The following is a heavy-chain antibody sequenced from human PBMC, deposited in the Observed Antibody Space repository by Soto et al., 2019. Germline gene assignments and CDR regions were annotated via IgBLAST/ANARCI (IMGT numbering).Heavy chain of an antibody. D-gene: IGHD4-17*01. CDR2: MNPNSGNT. CDR1: GYTFTSYD. Sequence: VSVKVSCKASGYTFTSYDINWVRQATGQGLEWMGWMNPNSGNTGYAQKFQGRVTMTRNTSISTAYMELSSLRSEDTAVYYCAREKTTVNWFDPWGQGTLVTVSS. V-gene: IGHV1-8*01. J-gene: IGHJ5*02. CDR3: AREKTTVNWFDP.